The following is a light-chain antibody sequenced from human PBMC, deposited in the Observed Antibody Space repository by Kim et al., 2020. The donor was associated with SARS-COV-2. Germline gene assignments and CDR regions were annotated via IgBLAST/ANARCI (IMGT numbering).Light chain of an antibody. Sequence: DIQMTQSPSSLSASVGDRVTITCRASQGIRSDLVWFQQKPGKAPKRLIYAASSLQSGVPSRFSGSGSGTEFTLTISSLLPEDFATYYCLQQNSYPRTFGGGTKVDIK. CDR3: LQQNSYPRT. CDR1: QGIRSD. V-gene: IGKV1-17*01. CDR2: AAS. J-gene: IGKJ4*01.